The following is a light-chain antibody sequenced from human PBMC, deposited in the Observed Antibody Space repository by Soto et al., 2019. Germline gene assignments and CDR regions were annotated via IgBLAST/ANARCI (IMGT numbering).Light chain of an antibody. CDR2: GNS. CDR1: SSNIGAGYD. J-gene: IGLJ2*01. Sequence: QPVLTQPPSVSGGPGQRVTISCTGRSSNIGAGYDVHWYQQLPGTAPKLLIYGNSNRPSGVPDRFSGSKSGTSASLAITGLQAEDEADYYCQSYDSSLSGVVFGGGTKLTVL. V-gene: IGLV1-40*01. CDR3: QSYDSSLSGVV.